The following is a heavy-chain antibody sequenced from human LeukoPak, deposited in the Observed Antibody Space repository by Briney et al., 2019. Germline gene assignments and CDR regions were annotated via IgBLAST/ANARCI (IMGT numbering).Heavy chain of an antibody. D-gene: IGHD1-1*01. CDR1: GFTFDDYA. Sequence: PGGSLRLSCAASGFTFDDYAMHWVRQAPGKGLEWVSGISWNSGSRGYADSVKGRFTISRDNVKNSLYLQMNSLRVEDTALYYCAKGAWNYYYGMDVWGQGTTVTVSS. CDR3: AKGAWNYYYGMDV. J-gene: IGHJ6*02. CDR2: ISWNSGSR. V-gene: IGHV3-9*01.